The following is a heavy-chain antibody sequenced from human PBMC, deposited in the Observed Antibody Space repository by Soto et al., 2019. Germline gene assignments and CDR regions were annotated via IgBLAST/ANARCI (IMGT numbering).Heavy chain of an antibody. J-gene: IGHJ6*02. D-gene: IGHD3-22*01. CDR2: ISYDGSNK. CDR3: ARGSGYYYDSSGYWVVYGMDA. CDR1: GFTFSSYG. Sequence: GGSLRLSCAASGFTFSSYGMHWVRQAPGKGLEWAAVISYDGSNKYYADSVKGRFTISRDNSKNTLYLQMNSLRAEDTAVYYCARGSGYYYDSSGYWVVYGMDAWGQGTTVTVSS. V-gene: IGHV3-30*03.